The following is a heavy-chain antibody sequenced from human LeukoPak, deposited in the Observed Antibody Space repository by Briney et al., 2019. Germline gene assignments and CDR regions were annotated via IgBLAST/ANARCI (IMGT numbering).Heavy chain of an antibody. CDR3: TNGDPFDY. V-gene: IGHV3-15*01. Sequence: GGSLRLSCVVSGFTFSNAWMSWVRQAPGKGLDWVGRIKSKTDGGTTDYAAPVKGRFSTSRDDSKNTLYLQMNSLKTEDTAVYYCTNGDPFDYWGQGTLVTVSS. CDR1: GFTFSNAW. D-gene: IGHD4-17*01. J-gene: IGHJ4*02. CDR2: IKSKTDGGTT.